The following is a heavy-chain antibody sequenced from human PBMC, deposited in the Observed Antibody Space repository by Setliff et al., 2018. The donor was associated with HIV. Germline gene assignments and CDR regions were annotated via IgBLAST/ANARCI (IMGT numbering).Heavy chain of an antibody. D-gene: IGHD1-1*01. CDR3: MRDGSRTTGMTGYYYGVDV. CDR1: GYSISRNYY. CDR2: MHGSRNT. V-gene: IGHV4-38-2*02. Sequence: SETLSLTCSVSGYSISRNYYWGRIRQSPGKGLEWIASMHGSRNTHYNPSLQSRITISMDTSKNQFSLTLSSVTAADTAIYFCMRDGSRTTGMTGYYYGVDVWGQGTTVTVSS. J-gene: IGHJ6*02.